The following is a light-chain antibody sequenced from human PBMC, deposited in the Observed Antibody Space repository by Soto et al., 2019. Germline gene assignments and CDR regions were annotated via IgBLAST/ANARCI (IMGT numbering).Light chain of an antibody. CDR2: KAS. CDR1: QTISSW. J-gene: IGKJ1*01. Sequence: DIHMAQAPCSLSGTLPAGVTSTCPVSQTISSWLAWYQQKPGKAPKLLIYKASSLESGVPSRFSGSGSGTEFTLTISSLQPDDFATYYCQQYNSSSPETFGHGTKVDIK. CDR3: QQYNSSSPET. V-gene: IGKV1-5*03.